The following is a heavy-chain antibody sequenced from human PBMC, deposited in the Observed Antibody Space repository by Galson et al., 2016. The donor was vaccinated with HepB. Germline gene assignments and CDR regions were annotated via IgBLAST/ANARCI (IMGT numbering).Heavy chain of an antibody. V-gene: IGHV4-39*01. CDR1: GGSINSSIYY. Sequence: SETLSLTCTVSGGSINSSIYYWGWIRQPPGKGLEWIGSMYYSGNTYNNPSLNSRVTISVDASENQFSLKERSVIAADTAVYYCARHDTLVRGVANWFDPLGPGNPGHRLL. CDR2: MYYSGNT. CDR3: ARHDTLVRGVANWFDP. D-gene: IGHD3-10*01. J-gene: IGHJ5*02.